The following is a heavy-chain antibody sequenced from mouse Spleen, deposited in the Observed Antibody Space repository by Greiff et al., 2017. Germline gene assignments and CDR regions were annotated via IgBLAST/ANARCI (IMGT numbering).Heavy chain of an antibody. CDR1: GFTFSDYG. J-gene: IGHJ3*01. D-gene: IGHD2-4*01. V-gene: IGHV5-17*01. Sequence: VQRVESGGGLVKPGGSLKLSCAASGFTFSDYGMHWVRQAPEKGLEWVAYISSGSSTIYYADTVKGRFTISRDNAKNTLFLQMTSLRSEDTAMYYCARPHYDYDGGFAYWGQGTLVTVSA. CDR2: ISSGSSTI. CDR3: ARPHYDYDGGFAY.